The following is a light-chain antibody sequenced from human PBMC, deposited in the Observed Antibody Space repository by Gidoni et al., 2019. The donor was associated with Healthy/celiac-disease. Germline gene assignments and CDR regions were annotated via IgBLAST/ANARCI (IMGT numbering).Light chain of an antibody. J-gene: IGKJ2*01. CDR1: QSVSIRY. CDR2: GAS. CDR3: QQYGSSPPYT. Sequence: EIVLTQSPGTLSLSPEERATLYCRASQSVSIRYLAGYQQKPGQAPRLLIYGASSRATGIPDRFSGSGSGTDFTLTISRLEPEDFAVYYCQQYGSSPPYTFGQGTKLEIK. V-gene: IGKV3-20*01.